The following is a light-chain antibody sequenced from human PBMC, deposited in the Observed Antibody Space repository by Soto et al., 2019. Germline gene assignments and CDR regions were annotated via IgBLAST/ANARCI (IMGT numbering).Light chain of an antibody. J-gene: IGLJ1*01. CDR2: EVS. CDR1: SSDVGGYNY. Sequence: QSALTQPASVSRSPGQSITISCTGTSSDVGGYNYVSWYQQHPGKAPKLMIYEVSNRHSGVSNRFSGSKSGNTASLTISGLQAEDEADYYCSSYTSSSIDYVFGTGTKLTVL. V-gene: IGLV2-14*01. CDR3: SSYTSSSIDYV.